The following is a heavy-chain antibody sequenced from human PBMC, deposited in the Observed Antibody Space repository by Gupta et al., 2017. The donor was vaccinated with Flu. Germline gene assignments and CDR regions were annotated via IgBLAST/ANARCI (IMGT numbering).Heavy chain of an antibody. Sequence: EVQLVESGGGLVQPGGSLRLTCVISGFTFSDSHMNWIRQAPGKGLEWISSIGSGGNTDYADSVRGRFTISRDNARDSLFLQMNSLRDEDTALYYCARDLNWAFIFWGQGALVTVSS. CDR3: ARDLNWAFIF. J-gene: IGHJ4*02. D-gene: IGHD3-16*01. CDR2: IGSGGNT. V-gene: IGHV3-48*02. CDR1: GFTFSDSH.